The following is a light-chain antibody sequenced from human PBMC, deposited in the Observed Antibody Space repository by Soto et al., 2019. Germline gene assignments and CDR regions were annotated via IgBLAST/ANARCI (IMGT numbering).Light chain of an antibody. CDR1: QSVSSN. V-gene: IGKV3D-15*01. J-gene: IGKJ2*01. Sequence: EIVMTQSPATLSVSPGERATLSCRASQSVSSNLAWYQQKPGQAPRLLIYGASIRATGITARFSGSGSGTEFTLTISSLQSEDFAVYYCQQYNNWPPMYTFGQGTKLEIK. CDR3: QQYNNWPPMYT. CDR2: GAS.